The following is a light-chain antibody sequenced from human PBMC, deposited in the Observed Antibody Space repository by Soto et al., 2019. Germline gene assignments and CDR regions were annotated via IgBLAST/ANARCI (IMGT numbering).Light chain of an antibody. CDR1: SSDVGAYNY. Sequence: QSALTQPASVSGSPGQSITLSCTGTSSDVGAYNYVSWYQQHPGKAPKLMIYEVTNRPSGVSTRFSGSKSGNTASLTISGLQAEDEAAYYCSSYTSSNSWVCGGGTKLTVL. V-gene: IGLV2-14*01. CDR3: SSYTSSNSWV. J-gene: IGLJ3*02. CDR2: EVT.